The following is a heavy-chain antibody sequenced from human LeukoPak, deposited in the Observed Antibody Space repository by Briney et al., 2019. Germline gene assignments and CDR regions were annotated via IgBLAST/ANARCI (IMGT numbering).Heavy chain of an antibody. CDR3: ARGSSSRWLQLLSY. CDR2: MNPNSGNT. J-gene: IGHJ4*02. V-gene: IGHV1-8*01. Sequence: GASVKISCKASGYTFTSDDINCVRQATGQGLEWMGWMNPNSGNTGYAQKFQGRVTMTRNTSISTAYMELSSLRSEDTAVYYCARGSSSRWLQLLSYWGQGTLVTVSS. CDR1: GYTFTSDD. D-gene: IGHD5-24*01.